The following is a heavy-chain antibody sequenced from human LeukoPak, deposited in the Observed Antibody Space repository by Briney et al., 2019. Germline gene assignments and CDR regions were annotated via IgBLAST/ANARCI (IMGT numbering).Heavy chain of an antibody. V-gene: IGHV3-21*01. Sequence: GGSLRLSCAASGFTFSSYSMNWVRQAPGKGLEWVSSISGSSSYIYYADSVTGRFTISRDNAKNSLYLHMNSLRAEDTAVYYCARDLRISAAGPYFDYWGQGTLATVSS. J-gene: IGHJ4*02. CDR1: GFTFSSYS. CDR2: ISGSSSYI. D-gene: IGHD6-13*01. CDR3: ARDLRISAAGPYFDY.